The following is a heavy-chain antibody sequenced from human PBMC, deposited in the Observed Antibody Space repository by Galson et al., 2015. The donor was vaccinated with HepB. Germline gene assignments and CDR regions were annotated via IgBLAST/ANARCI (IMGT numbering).Heavy chain of an antibody. Sequence: SLRLSCAASGFTFSNAWMNWVRQAPGKGLEWVGRIKSKTDGGTTDYAAPVKGRFTISRDDSKNTLYLQMNSLKTEDTAVYYCTTGRITMIYGAFDIWGQGTMVTVSS. V-gene: IGHV3-15*07. CDR3: TTGRITMIYGAFDI. D-gene: IGHD3-22*01. CDR1: GFTFSNAW. J-gene: IGHJ3*02. CDR2: IKSKTDGGTT.